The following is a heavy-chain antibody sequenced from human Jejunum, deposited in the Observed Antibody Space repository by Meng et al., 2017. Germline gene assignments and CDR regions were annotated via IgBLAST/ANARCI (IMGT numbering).Heavy chain of an antibody. CDR2: VWPSGAT. Sequence: QLQGYGPGRVKPAGTRVRTCSVSGVSPTPPFSGTWIRQAPGKGLEWIGEVWPSGATYYNPSLSSRITISIDTSNNQFSLEVAFLTAADTAVYYCARAIRERYFDSWGQGTLVTVSS. J-gene: IGHJ4*02. D-gene: IGHD1-14*01. CDR3: ARAIRERYFDS. CDR1: GVSPTPPFS. V-gene: IGHV4-4*02.